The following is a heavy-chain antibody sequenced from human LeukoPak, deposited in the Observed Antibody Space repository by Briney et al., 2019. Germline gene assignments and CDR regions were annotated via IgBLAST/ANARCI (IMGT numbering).Heavy chain of an antibody. CDR3: AIQLDFWSGYLLY. CDR2: ISGSGGST. D-gene: IGHD3-3*01. V-gene: IGHV3-23*01. CDR1: GFTFSSYA. Sequence: GGSLRLSCAASGFTFSSYAMSWVRQAPGKGLEWVSAISGSGGSTYYADSVKGRLTISRDNSKNTLYLQMNSLRAEDTAVYYCAIQLDFWSGYLLYWGQGTLVTVSS. J-gene: IGHJ4*02.